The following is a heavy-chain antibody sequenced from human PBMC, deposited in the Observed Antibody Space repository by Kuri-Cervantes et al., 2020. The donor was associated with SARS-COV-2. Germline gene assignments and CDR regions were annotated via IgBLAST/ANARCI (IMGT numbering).Heavy chain of an antibody. CDR2: IIPIFGTA. CDR3: ARSYCGGDCYTPYYGMDV. J-gene: IGHJ6*02. V-gene: IGHV1-69*06. CDR1: GGTFSSYA. D-gene: IGHD2-21*02. Sequence: SVKVSCKASGGTFSSYAISWVRQAPGQGLEWMGGIIPIFGTANYAQKFQGRVTITADKSTSTAYMELSSLRSEDTAVYYCARSYCGGDCYTPYYGMDVWGQGPTVTVSS.